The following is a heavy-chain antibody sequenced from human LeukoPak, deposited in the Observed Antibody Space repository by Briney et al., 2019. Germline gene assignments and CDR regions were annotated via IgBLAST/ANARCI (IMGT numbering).Heavy chain of an antibody. J-gene: IGHJ6*02. V-gene: IGHV1-69*05. D-gene: IGHD2-2*01. Sequence: SVKVPCKASGGTFSSYAISWVRQAPGQGLEWMGGIIPIFGTANYAQKLQGRVTMTTDTSTSTAYMELRSLRSDDTAVYYCARDPSCSSTSCYWTIHYYYGMDVWGQGTTVTVSS. CDR2: IIPIFGTA. CDR1: GGTFSSYA. CDR3: ARDPSCSSTSCYWTIHYYYGMDV.